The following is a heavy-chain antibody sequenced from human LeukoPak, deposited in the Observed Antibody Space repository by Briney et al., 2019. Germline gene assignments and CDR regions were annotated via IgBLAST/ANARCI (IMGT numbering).Heavy chain of an antibody. CDR1: GGSISSYY. V-gene: IGHV4-59*01. J-gene: IGHJ4*02. CDR3: ARGRSNDY. Sequence: SETLCLTCTVSGGSISSYYWSWIRQPPGKGLEWIGYIYYSGSTNYNPSLKSRVTISVDTSKNQFSLKLSSVTAADTAVYYCARGRSNDYWGQGTLVTVSS. CDR2: IYYSGST.